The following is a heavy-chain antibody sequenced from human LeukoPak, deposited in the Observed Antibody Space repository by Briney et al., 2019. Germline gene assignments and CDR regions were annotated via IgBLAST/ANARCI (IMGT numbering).Heavy chain of an antibody. Sequence: GGSLRLSCAASGFTFSSYWMHWVRQAPGKGLVWVSRINGDGGSTTYADSVKGRFAISRDNAKNTLYLQMNSLRAEDTAVYYCARDRATAMFDYWAQGTLVTVSS. CDR2: INGDGGST. CDR1: GFTFSSYW. J-gene: IGHJ4*02. CDR3: ARDRATAMFDY. D-gene: IGHD5-18*01. V-gene: IGHV3-74*01.